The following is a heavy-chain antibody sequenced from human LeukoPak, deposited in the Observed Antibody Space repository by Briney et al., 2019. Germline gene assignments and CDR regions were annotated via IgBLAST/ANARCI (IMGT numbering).Heavy chain of an antibody. V-gene: IGHV4-61*08. CDR1: GGSISSGDYY. D-gene: IGHD2-2*01. CDR3: ARDHAPEDAFDI. J-gene: IGHJ3*02. Sequence: TSQTLSLTCTVSGGSISSGDYYWRWIRQPPGKGLEWIGYIYYSGSTNYNPSLKSRVTISVDTSKNQFSLKLSSVTAADTAVYYCARDHAPEDAFDIWGQGTMVTVSS. CDR2: IYYSGST.